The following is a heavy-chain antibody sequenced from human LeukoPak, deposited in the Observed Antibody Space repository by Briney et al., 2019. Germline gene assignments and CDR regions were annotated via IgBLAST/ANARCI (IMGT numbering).Heavy chain of an antibody. J-gene: IGHJ6*03. D-gene: IGHD2-2*01. V-gene: IGHV4-38-2*02. Sequence: SETLSLTCTVSGYSISSGYYWVWIRQTPGKGLEWIGSIYRSGSTNYNPSLKSRVTISVDTSKNQFSLKVNPVTAADTALYYCARGDCSSTICYSPMDVWGKGTTVTVSS. CDR3: ARGDCSSTICYSPMDV. CDR1: GYSISSGYY. CDR2: IYRSGST.